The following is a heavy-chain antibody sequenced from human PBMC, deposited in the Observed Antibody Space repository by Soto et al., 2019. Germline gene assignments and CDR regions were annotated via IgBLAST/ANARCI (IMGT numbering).Heavy chain of an antibody. CDR2: IKSKTDGGTT. Sequence: PGGSLRLSCAASGFTFSSAWMSWVRQAPGKGLEWVGRIKSKTDGGTTDYAAPVKGRFTISRDDSKNTLYLQMNSLKTEDTAVYYCTTDPLLWFGDGMDVWGQGTTVTVSS. V-gene: IGHV3-15*01. CDR3: TTDPLLWFGDGMDV. CDR1: GFTFSSAW. D-gene: IGHD3-10*01. J-gene: IGHJ6*02.